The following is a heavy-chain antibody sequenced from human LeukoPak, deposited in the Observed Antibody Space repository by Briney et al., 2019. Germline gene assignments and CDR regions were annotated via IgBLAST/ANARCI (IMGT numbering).Heavy chain of an antibody. D-gene: IGHD6-13*01. CDR3: ARDRVAAAALYYYYMDV. V-gene: IGHV4-61*02. CDR1: GGSISSGSYY. Sequence: PSETLSLTCTVSGGSISSGSYYWSWIRQPAGKGLEWIGRIYTSGSTNYNPSLKSRVTISVDTSKNQFSLKLSSVTAADTAVYYCARDRVAAAALYYYYMDVWGKGTTVTVSS. CDR2: IYTSGST. J-gene: IGHJ6*03.